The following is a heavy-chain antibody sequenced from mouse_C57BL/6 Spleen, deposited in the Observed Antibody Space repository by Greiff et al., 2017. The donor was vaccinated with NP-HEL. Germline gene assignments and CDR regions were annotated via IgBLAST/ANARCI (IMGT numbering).Heavy chain of an antibody. CDR1: GYTFTSYW. CDR2: IDPSDSYT. V-gene: IGHV1-69*01. D-gene: IGHD2-5*01. CDR3: ARRDYSNYED. Sequence: QVQLKQPGAELVMPGASVKLSCKASGYTFTSYWMHWVKQRPGQGLEWIGEIDPSDSYTNYNQKFKGKSTLTVDKSSSTAYMQLSSLTSEDSAVYYCARRDYSNYEDWGQEALVTVSA. J-gene: IGHJ3*01.